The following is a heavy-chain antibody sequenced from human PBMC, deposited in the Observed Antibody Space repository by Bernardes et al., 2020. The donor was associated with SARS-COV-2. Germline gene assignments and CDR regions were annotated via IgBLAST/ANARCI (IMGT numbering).Heavy chain of an antibody. CDR1: EFTFSSYA. CDR3: ARESDWNYVFDY. D-gene: IGHD1-7*01. J-gene: IGHJ4*02. CDR2: ITSSSSYK. Sequence: GGSLRLSCAASEFTFSSYAMSWVRQAPGKGLEWVSSITSSSSYKYYADSVKGRFTISRDNAKNSLYLQMNSLRAEDTAVYSCARESDWNYVFDYWGQGTLVTVSS. V-gene: IGHV3-21*01.